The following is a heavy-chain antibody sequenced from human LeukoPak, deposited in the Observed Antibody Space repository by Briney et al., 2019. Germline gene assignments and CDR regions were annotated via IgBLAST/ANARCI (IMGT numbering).Heavy chain of an antibody. J-gene: IGHJ5*02. Sequence: ASVKVSCKASGYTFTSYGISLVRQAPGQGLEWMGWISAYNGNTNYAQKLQGRVTMATDTSTSTAYMELRSLRSDDTAVYYCARDLIAARPGWFDPWGQGTLVTVSS. CDR1: GYTFTSYG. CDR3: ARDLIAARPGWFDP. D-gene: IGHD6-6*01. CDR2: ISAYNGNT. V-gene: IGHV1-18*01.